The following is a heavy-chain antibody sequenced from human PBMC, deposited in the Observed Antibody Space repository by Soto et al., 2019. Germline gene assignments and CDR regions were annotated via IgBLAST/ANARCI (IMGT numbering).Heavy chain of an antibody. CDR1: DGSISSYY. CDR2: IHNSGNSEGNT. D-gene: IGHD3-10*01. J-gene: IGHJ4*02. Sequence: PSETLSLTCTVSDGSISSYYWRWIRQPPGKGLEGMGYIHNSGNSEGNTNYNPSLKSRVTISVDTSKNQFSPKPTSVTAADPPVYYCARDALYYYHYRGPPVARLSFDSWGQGPLVTVSS. V-gene: IGHV4-59*01. CDR3: ARDALYYYHYRGPPVARLSFDS.